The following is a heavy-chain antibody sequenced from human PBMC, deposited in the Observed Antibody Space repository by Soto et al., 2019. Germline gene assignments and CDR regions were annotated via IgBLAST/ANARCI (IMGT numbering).Heavy chain of an antibody. Sequence: QVQLVQSGAEVKKPGSSVKVSCKASGGTFSSYAISWVRQAPGQGLEWMGGIIPIFGTANYAQKFQGRVTITADESTSTAYMELSSLRSEDTAVYYCAVTGTWSIYYYYYGMDVWGQGTTVTVSS. CDR3: AVTGTWSIYYYYYGMDV. CDR1: GGTFSSYA. J-gene: IGHJ6*02. CDR2: IIPIFGTA. D-gene: IGHD1-1*01. V-gene: IGHV1-69*12.